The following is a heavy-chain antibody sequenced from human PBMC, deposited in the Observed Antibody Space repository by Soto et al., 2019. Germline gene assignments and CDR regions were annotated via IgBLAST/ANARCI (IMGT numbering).Heavy chain of an antibody. CDR1: GYSFTSYW. Sequence: PGESLKISCKASGYSFTSYWISWVRQMPGKGLEWMGRIDPSDSYTNYSPSFRGHVTISADKSIGTAYLQWSSLKASDTAMYFCASLNHYYDKAGDYWGQGTLVTVSS. D-gene: IGHD3-22*01. CDR2: IDPSDSYT. J-gene: IGHJ4*02. CDR3: ASLNHYYDKAGDY. V-gene: IGHV5-10-1*01.